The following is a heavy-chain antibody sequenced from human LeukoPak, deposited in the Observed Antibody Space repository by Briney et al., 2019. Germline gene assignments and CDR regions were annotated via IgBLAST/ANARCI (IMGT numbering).Heavy chain of an antibody. J-gene: IGHJ4*02. CDR1: GFSFSSYW. V-gene: IGHV3-74*01. CDR3: TKGGTGHSDY. Sequence: GGSLRLSCAASGFSFSSYWMHWVRQAPGKGPVWVSRINSDGSGTSYADSVEGRFTISRDNAKNTLDLHMNNLRAEDTAVYYCTKGGTGHSDYWGQGTLVTVSS. CDR2: INSDGSGT. D-gene: IGHD3-16*01.